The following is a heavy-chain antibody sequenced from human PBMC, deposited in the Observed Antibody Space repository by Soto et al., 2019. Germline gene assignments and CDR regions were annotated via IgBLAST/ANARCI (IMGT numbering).Heavy chain of an antibody. D-gene: IGHD3-10*01. CDR1: GGSITTSSYN. CDR2: IYYDGST. J-gene: IGHJ6*02. CDR3: ARFYGNAFDV. V-gene: IGHV4-39*02. Sequence: PCATQSLTCSVSGGSITTSSYNWDWIRQPPGKGLEWIGTIYYDGSTSYNPSLKSQVTISVDTSKNHFALKVNSVTAADTAVYYCARFYGNAFDVWGQGTTVTVSS.